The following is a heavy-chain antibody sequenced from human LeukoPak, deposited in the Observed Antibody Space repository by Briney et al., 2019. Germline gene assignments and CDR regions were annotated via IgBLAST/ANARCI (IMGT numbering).Heavy chain of an antibody. D-gene: IGHD2-2*01. Sequence: GGSLRLSCAASGFTFSSYAMLWVRQAPGKGLEWVAVISYDGSNKYYADSVKGRFTISRDNSKNTLYLQMNSLRAEDTAVYYCARDHCSSTSCYGTGLDYWGQGTLVTVSS. V-gene: IGHV3-30*04. CDR1: GFTFSSYA. CDR3: ARDHCSSTSCYGTGLDY. CDR2: ISYDGSNK. J-gene: IGHJ4*02.